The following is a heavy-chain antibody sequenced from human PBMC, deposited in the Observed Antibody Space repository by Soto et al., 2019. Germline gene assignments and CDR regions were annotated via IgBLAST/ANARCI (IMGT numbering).Heavy chain of an antibody. D-gene: IGHD6-19*01. V-gene: IGHV3-23*01. CDR3: AKDQRRGAVAENWFDP. CDR2: ISRSGGST. Sequence: GGSLRLSCAASGFTFSTYAMSWVRQAPGKGLEWVSAISRSGGSTYYADSVKGRFTMSRDNSKNTLYLQMNSLGAEDTAVYYCAKDQRRGAVAENWFDPWGQGTLVTVSS. J-gene: IGHJ5*02. CDR1: GFTFSTYA.